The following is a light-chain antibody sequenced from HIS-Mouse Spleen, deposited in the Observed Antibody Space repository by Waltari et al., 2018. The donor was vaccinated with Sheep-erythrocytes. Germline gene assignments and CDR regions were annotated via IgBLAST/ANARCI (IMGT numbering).Light chain of an antibody. Sequence: QSALTQPRSVSGSPGQSVTISCTGTSSDVGGYNYVSWYQQHPGKAPKLMIYDVSKRPSGVPDSFSGSKSVNTASLTISGLQAEDEADYYCCSYAGSYNHVFATGTKVTVL. CDR3: CSYAGSYNHV. CDR1: SSDVGGYNY. J-gene: IGLJ1*01. V-gene: IGLV2-11*01. CDR2: DVS.